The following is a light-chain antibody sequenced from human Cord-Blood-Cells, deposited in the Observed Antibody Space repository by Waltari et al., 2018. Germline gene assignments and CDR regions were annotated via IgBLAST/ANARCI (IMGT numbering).Light chain of an antibody. CDR1: SSNIGSNT. J-gene: IGLJ2*01. CDR2: SHT. Sequence: QSVLTQPPSASGTPGQRVTISCSGSSSNIGSNTVNWYQQLPGTAPKLLIYSHTRRPSGAPDRFSGSKSGTSASLAISGLQSEDEADYYCAAWDDSLNGVVFGGGTKLTVL. CDR3: AAWDDSLNGVV. V-gene: IGLV1-44*01.